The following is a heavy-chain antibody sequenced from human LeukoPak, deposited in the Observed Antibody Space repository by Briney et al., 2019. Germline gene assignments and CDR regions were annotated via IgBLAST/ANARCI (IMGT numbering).Heavy chain of an antibody. CDR3: ARDRYCSGGSCPNWFDP. CDR1: GYTFTSYG. D-gene: IGHD2-15*01. Sequence: ASVKVSCKASGYTFTSYGISWMRQAPGQGLEWMGWISAYNGNTNYAQKLQGRVTMTTDTSTSTAYMELRSLRSDDTAVYYCARDRYCSGGSCPNWFDPWGQGTLVTVSS. V-gene: IGHV1-18*01. CDR2: ISAYNGNT. J-gene: IGHJ5*02.